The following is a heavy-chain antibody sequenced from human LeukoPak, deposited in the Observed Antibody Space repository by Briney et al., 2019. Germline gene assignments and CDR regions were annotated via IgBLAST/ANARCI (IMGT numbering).Heavy chain of an antibody. Sequence: GGSLRLSCAAAGFSFDDYGMNWVRQVPGKGLEWVSGINGKGGGTGYADSVKGRFTVSRDNAKNSLYLQMDSLRDEDTAFYYCASLWTYYDYVWGSYHDAFDIWGQGTMVTVSS. CDR1: GFSFDDYG. V-gene: IGHV3-20*04. J-gene: IGHJ3*02. D-gene: IGHD3-16*02. CDR2: INGKGGGT. CDR3: ASLWTYYDYVWGSYHDAFDI.